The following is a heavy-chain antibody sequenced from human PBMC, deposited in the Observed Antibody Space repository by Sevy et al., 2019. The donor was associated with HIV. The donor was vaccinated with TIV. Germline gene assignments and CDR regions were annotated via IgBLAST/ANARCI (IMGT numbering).Heavy chain of an antibody. V-gene: IGHV3-21*01. D-gene: IGHD3-10*01. CDR2: ISSSSSYI. CDR1: GFTFSSYN. CDR3: ARGWGFGELPYYFDY. J-gene: IGHJ4*02. Sequence: GGSLRLSCAASGFTFSSYNMNWVRQAPGKGLEWVSSISSSSSYIYYADSVKGRFTISRDNAKNSLYLQMNSLRAEDTAVYYCARGWGFGELPYYFDYWGQGTPVTVSS.